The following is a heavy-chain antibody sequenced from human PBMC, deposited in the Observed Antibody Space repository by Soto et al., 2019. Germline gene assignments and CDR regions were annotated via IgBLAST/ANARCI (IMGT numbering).Heavy chain of an antibody. J-gene: IGHJ4*02. CDR2: MNPNSGNT. Sequence: GASVKVSCKASGDTFSSFDVNWLRLAPGQGLEWMGWMNPNSGNTGYAQKFQGRVTMTRDTSISTAYMEFSSLRSEDTAVYYCARGLRFCGKSSCYPEWGRETRVTVS. D-gene: IGHD2-15*01. V-gene: IGHV1-8*01. CDR3: ARGLRFCGKSSCYPE. CDR1: GDTFSSFD.